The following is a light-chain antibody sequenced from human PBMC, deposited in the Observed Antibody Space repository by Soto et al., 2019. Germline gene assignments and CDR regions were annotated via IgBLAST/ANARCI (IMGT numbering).Light chain of an antibody. CDR3: SSYTRSSTLV. CDR1: SSDVGGYNY. CDR2: EDS. Sequence: QSALTQPASVSGSPGQSITISCTGTSSDVGGYNYVSWYQQHPGKAPKLMIYEDSNRPSGVSNRFSGSKSGNTASLTISGLEAEDEADYYCSSYTRSSTLVFGGGTKLTVL. J-gene: IGLJ2*01. V-gene: IGLV2-14*01.